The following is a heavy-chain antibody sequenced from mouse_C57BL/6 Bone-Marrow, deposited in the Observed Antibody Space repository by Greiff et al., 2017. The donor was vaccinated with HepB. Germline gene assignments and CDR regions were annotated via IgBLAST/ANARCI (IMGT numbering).Heavy chain of an antibody. CDR2: IDPSDSYT. V-gene: IGHV1-69*01. Sequence: QVQLQQPGAELVMPGASVKLSCKASGYTFTSYWMHWVKQRPGQGLEWIGEIDPSDSYTNYNQKFKGKSTLTVDKSSSTAYMQRSSLTSEDSAVYYCARRNYYYGSSSYYFDYWGQGTTLTVSS. CDR3: ARRNYYYGSSSYYFDY. CDR1: GYTFTSYW. J-gene: IGHJ2*01. D-gene: IGHD1-1*01.